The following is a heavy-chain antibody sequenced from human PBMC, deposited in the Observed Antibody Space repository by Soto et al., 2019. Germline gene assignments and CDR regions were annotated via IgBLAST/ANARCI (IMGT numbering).Heavy chain of an antibody. Sequence: ASVKVSCKASGYTFTSYGISWVRQAPGQGLEWMGWISAYNGNTNYAQKLQGRVTMTTDTSTSTAYMELRSLRSDDTAVYYCARDAAYDFWSGYHYWFDPWGQGTLVTVS. CDR1: GYTFTSYG. CDR2: ISAYNGNT. CDR3: ARDAAYDFWSGYHYWFDP. V-gene: IGHV1-18*01. J-gene: IGHJ5*02. D-gene: IGHD3-3*01.